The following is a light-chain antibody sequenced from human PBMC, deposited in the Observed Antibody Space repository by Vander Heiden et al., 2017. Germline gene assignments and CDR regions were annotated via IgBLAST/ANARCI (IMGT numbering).Light chain of an antibody. Sequence: QSVLTQPPSASGTPGQSVTISCSGSSSNLGNNYVHWYQHLPGPAPNLRRYKKSHRPSGVPDRFSCSNSGTSASLATSGLRSEDEADYVGATWDASLSGSWVFGGGTKLTVL. CDR1: SSNLGNNY. J-gene: IGLJ3*02. CDR2: KKS. CDR3: ATWDASLSGSWV. V-gene: IGLV1-47*01.